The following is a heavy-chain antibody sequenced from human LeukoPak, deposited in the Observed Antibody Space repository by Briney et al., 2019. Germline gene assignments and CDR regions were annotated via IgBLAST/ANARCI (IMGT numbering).Heavy chain of an antibody. J-gene: IGHJ4*02. D-gene: IGHD5-18*01. CDR1: GGSFSGYY. V-gene: IGHV4-34*01. CDR2: INHSGST. CDR3: ARVFGGYSYGLYYFDY. Sequence: SETLSLTCAVYGGSFSGYYWSWIRQPPGKGLEWIGEINHSGSTNYNPSLKSRVTISVDTSKNQFSLKLSSVTAADTAVYYYARVFGGYSYGLYYFDYWGQGTLVTVSS.